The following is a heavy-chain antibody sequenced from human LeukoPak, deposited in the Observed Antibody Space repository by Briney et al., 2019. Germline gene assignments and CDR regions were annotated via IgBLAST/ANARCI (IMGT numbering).Heavy chain of an antibody. CDR3: TVGGDGTKVDH. CDR1: GGSISSGDYY. J-gene: IGHJ4*02. Sequence: SQTLSLTCTVSGGSISSGDYYWSWIRQPPGKGLEWIGYIYYSGSTYYNPSLRSRVTISVDTSKNQFSLKLSSVTAADSAMYYCTVGGDGTKVDHWGQGTLVTVSS. V-gene: IGHV4-30-4*03. D-gene: IGHD3-16*01. CDR2: IYYSGST.